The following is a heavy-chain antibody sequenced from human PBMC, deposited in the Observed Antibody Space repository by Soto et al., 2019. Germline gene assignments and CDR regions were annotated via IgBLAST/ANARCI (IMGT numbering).Heavy chain of an antibody. Sequence: AGGSLRLSCAASGFTFSSYSMNWVRQAPGKGLEWVSYISSSSTTKYYADSVKGRFTISRDNAKNSLYLQMNSLRAEDTAVYYCATLTKYDILTGFYPCWGQGTLVTVSS. CDR2: ISSSSTTK. D-gene: IGHD3-9*01. J-gene: IGHJ4*02. CDR1: GFTFSSYS. CDR3: ATLTKYDILTGFYPC. V-gene: IGHV3-48*01.